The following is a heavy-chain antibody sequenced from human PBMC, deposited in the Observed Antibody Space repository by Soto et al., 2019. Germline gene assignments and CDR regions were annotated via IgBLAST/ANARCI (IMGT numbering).Heavy chain of an antibody. V-gene: IGHV4-30-2*01. CDR2: IYHSGTT. CDR1: GESISSGGYC. J-gene: IGHJ3*02. CDR3: ASSVDSSGWHDAFNI. D-gene: IGHD6-19*01. Sequence: TSETLSLTCSVSGESISSGGYCWSWIRQPAGGGLEWLGYIYHSGTTYSNPSLQSRLTMSVDRSKNEFSLNLNSVTAADTALYYCASSVDSSGWHDAFNIWGRGTLVTVSS.